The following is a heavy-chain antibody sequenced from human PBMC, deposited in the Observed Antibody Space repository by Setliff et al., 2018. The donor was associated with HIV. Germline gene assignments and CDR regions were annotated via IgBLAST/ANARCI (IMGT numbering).Heavy chain of an antibody. J-gene: IGHJ4*02. CDR3: STGPSRVSDGIADF. Sequence: GGSLRLSCVGSGFVFSDHSLHWVRQAPGKGLEWVGRIKSNSDGGTSDYAAAVKDRFSFSRDDSKSILYLQMNSLEIEDTAVYFCSTGPSRVSDGIADFWGPGTLVTVSS. CDR1: GFVFSDHS. CDR2: IKSNSDGGTS. V-gene: IGHV3-15*01.